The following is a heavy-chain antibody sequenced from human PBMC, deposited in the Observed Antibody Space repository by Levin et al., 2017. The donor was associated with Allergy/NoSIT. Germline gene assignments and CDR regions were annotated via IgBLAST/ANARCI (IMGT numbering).Heavy chain of an antibody. V-gene: IGHV1-2*02. CDR1: GYTFTGYY. J-gene: IGHJ4*02. CDR3: ARAGIPLTGYFDGYFDY. D-gene: IGHD3-9*01. Sequence: ASVKVSCKASGYTFTGYYMHWVRQAPGQGLEWMGWINPNSGDTNYAQKFQGRVTMTRDTSISTAYMELSRLRSDDTAVYYCARAGIPLTGYFDGYFDYWGQGTLVTVSS. CDR2: INPNSGDT.